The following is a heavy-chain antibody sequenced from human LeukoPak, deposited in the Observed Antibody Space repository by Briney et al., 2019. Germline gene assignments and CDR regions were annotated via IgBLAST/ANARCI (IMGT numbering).Heavy chain of an antibody. D-gene: IGHD3-16*01. CDR3: ARVPDWTYVPDY. V-gene: IGHV4-61*02. CDR1: GGSISSDRFY. Sequence: SETLSLTCTVSGGSISSDRFYWTWVRQPAGKRPEWIGRIKSSNTNYNPSLKSRVKISVDTSTNQFSLKLSSLTAADTAVYYCARVPDWTYVPDYWGQGTLVTVSS. J-gene: IGHJ4*02. CDR2: IKSSNT.